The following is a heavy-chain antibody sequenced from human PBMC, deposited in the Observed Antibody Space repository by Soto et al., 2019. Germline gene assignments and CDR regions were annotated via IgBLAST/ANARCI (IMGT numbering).Heavy chain of an antibody. CDR2: ISYDGSNK. J-gene: IGHJ4*02. CDR3: AREGMGATLDY. CDR1: GFTFSSYA. D-gene: IGHD1-26*01. Sequence: QVQLVESGGGVVQPGRSLRLSCAASGFTFSSYAMHWVRQPPGKGLEWVAVISYDGSNKYYADSVKGRFTISRDNSKHTLYLQMNSLRAEDTAVYYCAREGMGATLDYWGQGTLVTVSS. V-gene: IGHV3-30-3*01.